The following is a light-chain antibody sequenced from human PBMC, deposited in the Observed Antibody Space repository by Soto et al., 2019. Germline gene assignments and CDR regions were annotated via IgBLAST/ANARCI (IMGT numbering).Light chain of an antibody. V-gene: IGLV2-14*01. J-gene: IGLJ1*01. Sequence: QSALTQPASVSGSPGQSITISCTGTSSDIGGYNYVSWYQHHPGKAPKLMISEVSNRPSGVSNRFSGSKSGNTASLTISGLQAEAEADYYCSSYTSSYTRYVFGTGTKLTVL. CDR1: SSDIGGYNY. CDR2: EVS. CDR3: SSYTSSYTRYV.